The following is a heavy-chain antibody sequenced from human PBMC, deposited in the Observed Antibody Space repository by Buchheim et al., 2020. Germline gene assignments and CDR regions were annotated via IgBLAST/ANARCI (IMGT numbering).Heavy chain of an antibody. CDR1: GFTFSSFD. Sequence: EVQLLESGGGLVQPGGSLRLSCAASGFTFSSFDMNWVRQTPGKGLQWVSFISGSGDNTYYADSVKGRFTISRDNSKNKLYLQMNTLRAEDTALYYCVKGGWLDYWGQGTL. D-gene: IGHD6-19*01. CDR2: ISGSGDNT. V-gene: IGHV3-23*01. CDR3: VKGGWLDY. J-gene: IGHJ4*02.